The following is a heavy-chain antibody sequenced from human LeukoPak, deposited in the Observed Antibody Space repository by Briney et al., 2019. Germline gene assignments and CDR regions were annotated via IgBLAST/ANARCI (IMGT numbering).Heavy chain of an antibody. CDR3: ARPSLSTFDI. J-gene: IGHJ3*02. V-gene: IGHV4-39*01. Sequence: SETLSLTCSVADGSISSRSVYWGWIRQSPGKGLEWIGSIYSSGTTYYNSSLKSRVTISVDTSKNQFSLKLSSVTAADTAVYYCARPSLSTFDIWGQGTMVTISS. CDR2: IYSSGTT. CDR1: DGSISSRSVY.